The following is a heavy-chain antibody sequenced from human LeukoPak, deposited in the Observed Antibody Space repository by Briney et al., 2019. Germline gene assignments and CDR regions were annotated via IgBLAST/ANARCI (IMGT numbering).Heavy chain of an antibody. V-gene: IGHV1-69*13. J-gene: IGHJ4*02. Sequence: SVKVSCKASGYTFTSYAISWVRQAPGQGLEWMGGIIPIFGTANYAQKFQGRVTITADESTSTAYMELSSLRSEDTAVYYCARDAGYSYGSFFDYWGQGTLVTVSS. CDR2: IIPIFGTA. D-gene: IGHD5-18*01. CDR1: GYTFTSYA. CDR3: ARDAGYSYGSFFDY.